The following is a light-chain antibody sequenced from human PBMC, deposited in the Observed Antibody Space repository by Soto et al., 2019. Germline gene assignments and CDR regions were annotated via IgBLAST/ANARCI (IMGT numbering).Light chain of an antibody. Sequence: EIVLTQSPGTLTLSPGERATLSCRASQSVSSSYLACYQQEPGQAPRLLIYGASSRATGIPDRFSGSGSGTDFTLTISRLEPEDFAVYYCQQYGSSPPRFTFGPGTKVDI. V-gene: IGKV3-20*01. CDR1: QSVSSSY. CDR3: QQYGSSPPRFT. J-gene: IGKJ3*01. CDR2: GAS.